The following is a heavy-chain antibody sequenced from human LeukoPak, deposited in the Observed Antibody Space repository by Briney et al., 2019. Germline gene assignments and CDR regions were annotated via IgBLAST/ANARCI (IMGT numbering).Heavy chain of an antibody. CDR2: ISSSSSYI. CDR3: ASGMRVGPNI. Sequence: GGSLRLSCAASGFTFSSYSMNWVRQAPGKGLEWVSSISSSSSYIYYADSVKGRFSISRDNAKNSLYLQMNSLRAEDTAVYYCASGMRVGPNIWGQGTLVTVSS. V-gene: IGHV3-21*01. J-gene: IGHJ4*02. D-gene: IGHD1-26*01. CDR1: GFTFSSYS.